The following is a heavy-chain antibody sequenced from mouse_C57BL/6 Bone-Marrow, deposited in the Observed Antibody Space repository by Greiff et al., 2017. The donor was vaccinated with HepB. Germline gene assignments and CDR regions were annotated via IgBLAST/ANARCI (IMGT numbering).Heavy chain of an antibody. CDR3: ARSGDYGSSTFAY. J-gene: IGHJ3*01. Sequence: VQLQQSGAELVKPGASVKISCKASGYAFSSYWMNWVQQRPGKGLEWIGQIYPGDGDTNYNGKFKGKATLTADKSSSTAYMQLSSLTSEDSAVYFCARSGDYGSSTFAYWGQGTLVTVSA. D-gene: IGHD1-1*01. CDR1: GYAFSSYW. V-gene: IGHV1-80*01. CDR2: IYPGDGDT.